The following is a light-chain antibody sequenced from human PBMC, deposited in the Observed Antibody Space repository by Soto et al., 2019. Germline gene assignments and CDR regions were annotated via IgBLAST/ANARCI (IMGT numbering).Light chain of an antibody. V-gene: IGKV3-15*01. CDR1: QGIGDT. J-gene: IGKJ4*01. CDR3: QPYNNWPLT. Sequence: MRQAPATLSVSPGEWATRSCRASQGIGDTLAWYQHKPGQTPRLLIYDTSTRATGVPTRFSGSRSGAEFTLTINSLQSEDFAVYYCQPYNNWPLTFGGGTKVDIK. CDR2: DTS.